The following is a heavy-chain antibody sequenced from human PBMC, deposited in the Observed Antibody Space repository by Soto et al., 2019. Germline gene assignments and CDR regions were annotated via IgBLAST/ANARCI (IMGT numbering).Heavy chain of an antibody. Sequence: GESLKISCKGSGYSFTSYWISWVRQMPGKGLEWMGRIDPSDSYTNYSPSFQGHVTISADKSISTAYLQWSSLKASDTAMYYCARESIVGATTPYYYYYGMDVWGQGTTVTVSS. J-gene: IGHJ6*02. CDR2: IDPSDSYT. CDR3: ARESIVGATTPYYYYYGMDV. V-gene: IGHV5-10-1*01. D-gene: IGHD1-26*01. CDR1: GYSFTSYW.